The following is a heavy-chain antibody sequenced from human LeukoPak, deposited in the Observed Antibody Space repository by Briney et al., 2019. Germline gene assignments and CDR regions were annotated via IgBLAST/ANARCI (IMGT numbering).Heavy chain of an antibody. Sequence: PSETLSLTCTVSGGSMSSYYWSWIRQPPGKGLEWIGYIYYSGSTKHNPSLKSRVTISVDTSKHQFSLKLSSVTAADTAVYYCARGARAGYNLEPFDYWGQGTLVTVSS. CDR3: ARGARAGYNLEPFDY. J-gene: IGHJ4*02. CDR1: GGSMSSYY. V-gene: IGHV4-59*08. D-gene: IGHD5-24*01. CDR2: IYYSGST.